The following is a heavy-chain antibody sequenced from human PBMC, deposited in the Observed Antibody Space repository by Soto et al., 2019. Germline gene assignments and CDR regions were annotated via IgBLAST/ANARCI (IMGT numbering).Heavy chain of an antibody. J-gene: IGHJ5*01. CDR1: GVSIHNSHSF. CDR2: VYYSGGA. CDR3: GRVVEGATRHTDFDS. D-gene: IGHD2-15*01. Sequence: SETLSLTCAVSGVSIHNSHSFWGWIRQPPGKGLEFIGSVYYSGGANYNPSLKSRVTVSIDTSNNQFSLRVNSVTAADTAVYYCGRVVEGATRHTDFDSWSQGILVTVSS. V-gene: IGHV4-39*01.